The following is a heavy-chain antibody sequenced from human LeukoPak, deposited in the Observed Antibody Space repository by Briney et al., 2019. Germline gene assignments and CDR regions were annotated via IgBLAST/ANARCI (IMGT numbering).Heavy chain of an antibody. J-gene: IGHJ6*03. CDR1: GFTFSSYW. CDR3: ARGYRSSTSCLIYYHYMDV. Sequence: GGSLRLSCAASGFTFSSYWMHWVRQAPGKGLVWVSRINSDGSSTSYADSVKGRFTISRDNAKNTLYLQMNSLRAEDTAVYYCARGYRSSTSCLIYYHYMDVWGKGTTVTVSS. CDR2: INSDGSST. D-gene: IGHD2-2*01. V-gene: IGHV3-74*01.